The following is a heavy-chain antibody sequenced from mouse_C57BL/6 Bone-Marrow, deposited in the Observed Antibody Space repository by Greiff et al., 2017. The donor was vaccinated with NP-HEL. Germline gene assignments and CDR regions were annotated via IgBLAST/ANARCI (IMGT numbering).Heavy chain of an antibody. D-gene: IGHD3-2*02. CDR2: ISNGGGST. CDR3: ARQTQAYFDV. CDR1: GFTFSDYY. Sequence: DVKLVESGGGLVQPGGSLKLSCAASGFTFSDYYMYWVRQTPEKRLEWVAYISNGGGSTYYLDTVKGRFTISRDNAKNTLYLQMSRLKSEDTAMYYCARQTQAYFDVWGTGTTVTVSS. J-gene: IGHJ1*03. V-gene: IGHV5-12*01.